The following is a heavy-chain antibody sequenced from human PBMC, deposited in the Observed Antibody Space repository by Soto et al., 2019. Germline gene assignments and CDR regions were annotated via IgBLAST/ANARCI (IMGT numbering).Heavy chain of an antibody. J-gene: IGHJ4*02. CDR3: ARDQSDFWSGYFHSNFDY. CDR2: ISAYNGNT. D-gene: IGHD3-3*01. V-gene: IGHV1-18*01. Sequence: ASVKVSCKASGYTFTSYGISWVRQAPGQGLEWMGWISAYNGNTNYAQKLQGRVTMTTDTSTSTAYMELSRLRSDDTAVYYCARDQSDFWSGYFHSNFDYWGQGTLVTVSS. CDR1: GYTFTSYG.